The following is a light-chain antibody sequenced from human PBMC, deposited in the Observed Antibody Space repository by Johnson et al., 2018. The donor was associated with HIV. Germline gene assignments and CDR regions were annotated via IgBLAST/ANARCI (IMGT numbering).Light chain of an antibody. J-gene: IGLJ1*01. Sequence: QSVLTQPPSVSAAPGQKVTISCSGSSSNIGNNYVSWYQQFPGTAPKLLIYDNNKRPSGIPDRFSGSKSGTSATLGITGLQTGDEADYYCGTWASSLSTGYGFGTGPKVTVL. CDR3: GTWASSLSTGYG. CDR2: DNN. CDR1: SSNIGNNY. V-gene: IGLV1-51*01.